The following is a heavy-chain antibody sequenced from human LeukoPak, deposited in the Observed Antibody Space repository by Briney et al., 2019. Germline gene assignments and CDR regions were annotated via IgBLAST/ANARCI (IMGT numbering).Heavy chain of an antibody. V-gene: IGHV1-69*04. CDR3: ANSVHPVGYSHGLRFDY. D-gene: IGHD5-18*01. CDR1: GGTFSSYA. CDR2: IIPILGIA. Sequence: SVKVSCKASGGTFSSYAISWVRQAPGQGLEWMGRIIPILGIANYAQKFQGRVTITADKSTSTAYMELSSLRSEDTAVYYCANSVHPVGYSHGLRFDYWGQGTLVTVSS. J-gene: IGHJ4*02.